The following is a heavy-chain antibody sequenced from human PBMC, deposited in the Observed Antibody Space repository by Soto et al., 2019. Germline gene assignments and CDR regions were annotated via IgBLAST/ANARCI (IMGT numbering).Heavy chain of an antibody. CDR1: GFTFSSYS. CDR3: ARKWVLWYGMDV. J-gene: IGHJ6*02. Sequence: GGSLRLSCAASGFTFSSYSMNWVRQAPGKGLEWVSYISSSSTIYYADSVKGRFTISRDNAKNSLYLQMNSLRDEDTAVYYCARKWVLWYGMDVWGQGTTVTVSS. D-gene: IGHD1-26*01. CDR2: ISSSSTI. V-gene: IGHV3-48*02.